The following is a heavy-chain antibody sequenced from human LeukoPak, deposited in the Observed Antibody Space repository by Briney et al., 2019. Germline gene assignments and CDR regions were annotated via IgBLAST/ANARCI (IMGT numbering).Heavy chain of an antibody. CDR3: AATTGYYYYYMDV. J-gene: IGHJ6*03. Sequence: SETLSLTCDVSGYSISSGYYWGWIRQPPGKGLEWVGSIFHSGSTYYNPSLKSRVTISVDTSKNQFSLKLSSVTAADTAVYYCAATTGYYYYYMDVWGKGTTVTVSS. D-gene: IGHD2-8*02. CDR2: IFHSGST. V-gene: IGHV4-38-2*01. CDR1: GYSISSGYY.